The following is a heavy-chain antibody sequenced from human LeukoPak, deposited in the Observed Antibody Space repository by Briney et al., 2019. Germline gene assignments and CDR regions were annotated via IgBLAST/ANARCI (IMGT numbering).Heavy chain of an antibody. CDR3: AREGNEYQLLSPFDY. V-gene: IGHV1-46*01. Sequence: ASVKASCKASGYTFTGYYMHWVRQAPGQGLEWMGIINPSGGSTSYAQKFQGRVTMTRDMSTSTVYMELSSLRSEDTAVYYCAREGNEYQLLSPFDYWGQGTLVTVSS. D-gene: IGHD2-2*01. J-gene: IGHJ4*02. CDR2: INPSGGST. CDR1: GYTFTGYY.